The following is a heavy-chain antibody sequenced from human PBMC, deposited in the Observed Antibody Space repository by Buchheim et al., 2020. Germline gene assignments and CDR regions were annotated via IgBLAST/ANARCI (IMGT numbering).Heavy chain of an antibody. J-gene: IGHJ5*02. D-gene: IGHD3-10*01. V-gene: IGHV1-2*04. CDR2: INPNSGGT. CDR1: GYTFTGNY. Sequence: QVQLVQSGAEVKKPGASVKVSCKASGYTFTGNYMHWVRQAPGQGLEWMGWINPNSGGTNYAQKLQGWVTMNRGPAISTAYMELSRLRSDDTAVYYCARVSGSGSYWFDPWGQGTL. CDR3: ARVSGSGSYWFDP.